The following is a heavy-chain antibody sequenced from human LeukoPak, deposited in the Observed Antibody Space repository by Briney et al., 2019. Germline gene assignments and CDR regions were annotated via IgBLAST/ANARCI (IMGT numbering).Heavy chain of an antibody. J-gene: IGHJ4*02. CDR2: ISYDGSNK. Sequence: GGSLRLSCAASGFTFSSYAMHWVRQAPGKGLEWVAVISYDGSNKYYADSVKGRFTISRDNSKNTLYLQMNSLRAEDTAVHYCARAPPGGVPAAPADYWGQGTLVTVSS. CDR1: GFTFSSYA. CDR3: ARAPPGGVPAAPADY. V-gene: IGHV3-30*01. D-gene: IGHD2-2*01.